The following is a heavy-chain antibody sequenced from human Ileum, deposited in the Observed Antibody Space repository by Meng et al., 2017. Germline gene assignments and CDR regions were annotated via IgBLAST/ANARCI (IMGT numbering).Heavy chain of an antibody. CDR1: GFTFTSYW. J-gene: IGHJ4*02. D-gene: IGHD1-26*01. CDR3: VRDGSQYFDY. V-gene: IGHV3-74*01. Sequence: GGSLRLSCAASGFTFTSYWMHWIRQVPGKGLVWVSYINNDGSHASYADSVWGRFTVSRDNAKNTLYLQMTSLSAEYTAVYHCVRDGSQYFDYWGQGMKVTVSS. CDR2: INNDGSHA.